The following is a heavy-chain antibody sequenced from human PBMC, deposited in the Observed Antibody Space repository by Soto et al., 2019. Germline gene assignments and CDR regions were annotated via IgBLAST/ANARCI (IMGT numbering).Heavy chain of an antibody. J-gene: IGHJ4*02. CDR1: GGSFGDNY. CDR2: IYYSGST. V-gene: IGHV4-59*03. D-gene: IGHD3-16*01. Sequence: QVHLQESGPRLVKPSETLSLTCDVSGGSFGDNYWTWLRHFPGKGLEWIGYIYYSGSTNYNPSLKSRVSISVDASKAQFSLQLTSVTAADTALYYCAAGTLGAVWTPLDHWGQGILVTVSS. CDR3: AAGTLGAVWTPLDH.